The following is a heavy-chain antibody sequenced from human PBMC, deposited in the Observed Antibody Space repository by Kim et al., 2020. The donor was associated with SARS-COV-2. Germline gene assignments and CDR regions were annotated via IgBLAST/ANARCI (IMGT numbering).Heavy chain of an antibody. Sequence: SETLSLTCAVYGGSFSGYYWSWIRQPPGKGLEWIGEINHSGSTNYNPSLKSRVTISVDTSKNQFSLKLSSVTAADTAVYYCARVSVFTAMVTHYYYDMDVWGQGATVTVSS. J-gene: IGHJ6*02. D-gene: IGHD5-18*01. V-gene: IGHV4-34*01. CDR1: GGSFSGYY. CDR2: INHSGST. CDR3: ARVSVFTAMVTHYYYDMDV.